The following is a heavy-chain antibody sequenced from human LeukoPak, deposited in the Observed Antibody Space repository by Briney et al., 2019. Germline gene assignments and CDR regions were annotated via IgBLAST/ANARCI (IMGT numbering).Heavy chain of an antibody. D-gene: IGHD3-22*01. J-gene: IGHJ3*02. V-gene: IGHV1-2*06. CDR1: GYTFTGYY. CDR3: ARDRAYYYDSSGYYNSAFDI. CDR2: MNPNSGGT. Sequence: ASVKVSCKASGYTFTGYYMHWVRQAPGQGLEWMGRMNPNSGGTNYAQKFQGRVTMTRDTSISTAYMELSRLRSDDTAVYYCARDRAYYYDSSGYYNSAFDIWGQGTMVTVSS.